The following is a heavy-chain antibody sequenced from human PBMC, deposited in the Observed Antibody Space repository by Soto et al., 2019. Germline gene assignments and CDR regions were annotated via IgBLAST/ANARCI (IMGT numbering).Heavy chain of an antibody. D-gene: IGHD5-18*01. CDR2: ISSSSSYI. J-gene: IGHJ6*02. CDR3: ARVRGYSYGSPHCCMDV. CDR1: GFTFSSYS. V-gene: IGHV3-21*01. Sequence: EVQLVESGGGLVKPGGSLRLSCAASGFTFSSYSMNWVRQAPGKGLEWVSSISSSSSYIYYADSVKGRFTISRDNAKNSQHLQMNGLRAEDTAVYYCARVRGYSYGSPHCCMDVWGQWTTVTLSS.